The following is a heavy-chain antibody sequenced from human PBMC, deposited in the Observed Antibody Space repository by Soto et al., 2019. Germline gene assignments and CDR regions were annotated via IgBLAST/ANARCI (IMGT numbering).Heavy chain of an antibody. CDR3: ARTFDYYGMDV. CDR2: IYHAGSV. J-gene: IGHJ6*02. Sequence: XGTLSLTCAVSGYSIASGYYWSCIRQSPGKGLEWIGSIYHAGSVYYNPSLNSRVAVSLDTSKNHFSLKLTSVTAADTAAYYCARTFDYYGMDVWGQGTTVTVSS. V-gene: IGHV4-38-2*01. CDR1: GYSIASGYY.